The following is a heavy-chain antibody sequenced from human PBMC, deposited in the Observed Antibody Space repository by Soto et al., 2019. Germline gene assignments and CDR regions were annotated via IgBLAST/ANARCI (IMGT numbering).Heavy chain of an antibody. CDR3: ARVPSNLAQGHDLDY. V-gene: IGHV3-30*03. CDR1: GFIFNSYG. Sequence: QVQLVESGGGVVQPGRSLRLSCAASGFIFNSYGMHWVRQAPGKGLEWVAAISSDGSKIYYADSVKGRFTISRDNSKNTVYLHMNRLTAEYTAVYYCARVPSNLAQGHDLDYWRQRTLVTVSS. J-gene: IGHJ4*02. CDR2: ISSDGSKI. D-gene: IGHD1-1*01.